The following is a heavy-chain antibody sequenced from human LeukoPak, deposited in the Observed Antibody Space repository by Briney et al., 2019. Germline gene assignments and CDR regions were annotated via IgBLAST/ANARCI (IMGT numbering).Heavy chain of an antibody. CDR1: GGSISSYY. V-gene: IGHV4-59*01. D-gene: IGHD2-2*01. J-gene: IGHJ6*02. Sequence: SETLSLTCTVSGGSISSYYWSWIRQRPGKRLEWIGYIYCSGSTNYNPSLKSRVTISVDTSKNQFSLKLSSVTAADTAVYYCARDSLGYCSSTSCYPGGYYYYGMDVWGQGTTVTVSS. CDR3: ARDSLGYCSSTSCYPGGYYYYGMDV. CDR2: IYCSGST.